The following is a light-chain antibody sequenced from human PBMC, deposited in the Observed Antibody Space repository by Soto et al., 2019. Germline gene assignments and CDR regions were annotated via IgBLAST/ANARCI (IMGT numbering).Light chain of an antibody. J-gene: IGLJ1*01. CDR1: NIGTKS. V-gene: IGLV3-21*02. Sequence: SYELTQSPSVSVAPGQTARITCGGNNIGTKSVHWFQQRPGRAPVLVVFDDSDRPSGIPERFSGYKSGSTATLTITRVEAGDEADYYCQVWDSSLLHHVFGTGTKLTVL. CDR2: DDS. CDR3: QVWDSSLLHHV.